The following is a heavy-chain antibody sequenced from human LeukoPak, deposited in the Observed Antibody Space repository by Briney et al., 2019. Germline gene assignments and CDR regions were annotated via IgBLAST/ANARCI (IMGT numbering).Heavy chain of an antibody. J-gene: IGHJ4*02. Sequence: SETLSLTCTVSGGSISSSSYYWGWIRQPPGKGLEWIGSMYYSGSTYYTPSLTSRVTISVDTSKNQFSLRLSSVTATDTAVYYCARSPAVTSAWYFFDYWGQGTLVTVSS. CDR2: MYYSGST. CDR3: ARSPAVTSAWYFFDY. CDR1: GGSISSSSYY. D-gene: IGHD4-11*01. V-gene: IGHV4-39*01.